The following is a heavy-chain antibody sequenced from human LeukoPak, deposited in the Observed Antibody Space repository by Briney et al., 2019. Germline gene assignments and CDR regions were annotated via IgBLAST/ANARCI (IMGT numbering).Heavy chain of an antibody. CDR1: GYTFTGYY. J-gene: IGHJ3*02. CDR2: INPNSGGT. Sequence: ASVKVSCKASGYTFTGYYMHWVRQAPGQGLEWMGRINPNSGGTNYAQKFQGRVTMTRNTSISTAYMELSSLRSEDTAVYYCARGHNPYSSSSDAFDIWGQGTMVTVSS. V-gene: IGHV1-2*06. CDR3: ARGHNPYSSSSDAFDI. D-gene: IGHD6-6*01.